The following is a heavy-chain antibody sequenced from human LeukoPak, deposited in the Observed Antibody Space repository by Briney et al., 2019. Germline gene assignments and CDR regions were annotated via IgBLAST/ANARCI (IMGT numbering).Heavy chain of an antibody. J-gene: IGHJ5*02. CDR2: ISSSSSYI. V-gene: IGHV3-21*01. CDR1: GFTFSSYS. D-gene: IGHD3-22*01. CDR3: ARVSRIAAGRYYDSSGYSVWFDP. Sequence: AGGSLRLSCAASGFTFSSYSMNWVRQAPGKGLEWVSSISSSSSYIYYADSVKGRFTISRDNAKNSLYLQMNSLRAEDTAVDYCARVSRIAAGRYYDSSGYSVWFDPWGQGTLVTVSS.